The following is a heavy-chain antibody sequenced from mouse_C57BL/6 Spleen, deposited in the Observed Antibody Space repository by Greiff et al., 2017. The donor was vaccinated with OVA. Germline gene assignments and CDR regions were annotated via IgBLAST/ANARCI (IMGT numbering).Heavy chain of an antibody. V-gene: IGHV1-42*01. CDR1: GYSFTGYY. CDR3: ARSTTVVDPWFAY. J-gene: IGHJ3*01. Sequence: VQLQQSGPELVKPGASVKISCKASGYSFTGYYMNWVKQSPEKSLEWIGEINPSTGGTTYNQKFKAKATLTVDKSSSTAYMQLKSLTSEDSAVYYCARSTTVVDPWFAYWGQGTLVTVSA. CDR2: INPSTGGT. D-gene: IGHD1-1*01.